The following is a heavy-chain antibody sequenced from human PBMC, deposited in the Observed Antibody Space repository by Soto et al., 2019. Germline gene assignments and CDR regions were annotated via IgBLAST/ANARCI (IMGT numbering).Heavy chain of an antibody. D-gene: IGHD6-13*01. V-gene: IGHV3-23*01. CDR3: AKDFPRIGSGWYSGLDY. Sequence: EVQLLESGGGLVQPGGSLRLSCAASGFTFSSYAMSWVRQAPGKGLEWVSAISGSGGSTYYADSVKGRFTISRDKSKNTRYLQMNSLRAEDTAVYYCAKDFPRIGSGWYSGLDYWGQGTLVTVSS. CDR1: GFTFSSYA. CDR2: ISGSGGST. J-gene: IGHJ4*02.